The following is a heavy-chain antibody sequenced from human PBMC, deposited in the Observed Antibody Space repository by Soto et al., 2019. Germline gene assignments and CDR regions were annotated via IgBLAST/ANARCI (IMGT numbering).Heavy chain of an antibody. Sequence: QVQLVQSGAEVKKPGASVKVSCKASGYTFTNYAMHWVRQAPGQGLEWMGWINAGNGNTKYSQQYKGRVTITSNTSASTAYMKMSRMRAEDTAVYYCATISGYYHVEYWGQGTLVTVSS. CDR2: INAGNGNT. D-gene: IGHD3-22*01. CDR1: GYTFTNYA. J-gene: IGHJ4*02. CDR3: ATISGYYHVEY. V-gene: IGHV1-3*01.